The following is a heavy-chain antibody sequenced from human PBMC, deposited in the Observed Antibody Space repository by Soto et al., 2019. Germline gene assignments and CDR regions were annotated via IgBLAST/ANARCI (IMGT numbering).Heavy chain of an antibody. V-gene: IGHV1-69*02. D-gene: IGHD2-15*01. J-gene: IGHJ4*02. CDR2: IIPILGIA. Sequence: ASVKVSFKASGGTFSSYTISWVRQAPGQGLEWMGRIIPILGIANYAQKFQGRVTITADKSTSTAYMELSSLRSEDTAVYYCARGCSGGSCYSGSDYWGQGTLVTVSS. CDR1: GGTFSSYT. CDR3: ARGCSGGSCYSGSDY.